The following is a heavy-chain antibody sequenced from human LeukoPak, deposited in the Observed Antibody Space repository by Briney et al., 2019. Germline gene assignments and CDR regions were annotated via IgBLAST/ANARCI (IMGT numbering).Heavy chain of an antibody. J-gene: IGHJ4*02. D-gene: IGHD1-26*01. CDR2: IIPIFGTA. V-gene: IGHV1-69*13. CDR3: ARDRWGIVGARIPLDY. Sequence: ASVKVSCKASGGTFSSYAISWVRQAPGQGLEWMGGIIPIFGTANYAQKFQGRATITADESTSTAYMELSSLRSEDTAVYYCARDRWGIVGARIPLDYWGQGTLVTVSS. CDR1: GGTFSSYA.